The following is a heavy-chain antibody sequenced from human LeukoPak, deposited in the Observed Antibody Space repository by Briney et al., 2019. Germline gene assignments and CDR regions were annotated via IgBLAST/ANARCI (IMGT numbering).Heavy chain of an antibody. Sequence: PGGSLRLSCAASGFTFSSYAMSWVRQAPGKGLEWVSAISDSGGSTYYADSVKGRFNISRDNSKNTLYLQMNSLRAEDTAVYYCAKFTAAAPWGWFDPWGQGTLVTVSS. V-gene: IGHV3-23*01. CDR2: ISDSGGST. CDR1: GFTFSSYA. CDR3: AKFTAAAPWGWFDP. D-gene: IGHD6-13*01. J-gene: IGHJ5*02.